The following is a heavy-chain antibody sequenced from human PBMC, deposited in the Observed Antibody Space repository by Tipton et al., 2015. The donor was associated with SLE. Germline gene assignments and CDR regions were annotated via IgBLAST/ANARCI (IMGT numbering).Heavy chain of an antibody. D-gene: IGHD7-27*01. CDR2: ISSSSSYI. J-gene: IGHJ4*02. CDR1: GFTYSSHS. V-gene: IGHV3-21*01. Sequence: SLRLSCAASGFTYSSHSMNWVRQAPGKGLEWVSSISSSSSYIYYADSVKGRFTISRDNAKNSLYLQMNSLRAEDTAVYYCARDPLTGDPFDYWGQGTLVTVSS. CDR3: ARDPLTGDPFDY.